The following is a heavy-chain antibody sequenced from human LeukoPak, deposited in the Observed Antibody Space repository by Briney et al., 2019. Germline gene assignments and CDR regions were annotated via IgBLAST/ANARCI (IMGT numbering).Heavy chain of an antibody. CDR1: GFTFSTYS. J-gene: IGHJ4*02. V-gene: IGHV3-21*01. Sequence: GGSLRLSCAASGFTFSTYSMSWVRQAPGKGLEWASSISSSSSYISYADSMKGRFTVSRDNAKNSMYLQMNSLRAEDTGVYYCARDRRSESSGYYYSDYWGQGTLVTVSS. CDR3: ARDRRSESSGYYYSDY. D-gene: IGHD3-22*01. CDR2: ISSSSSYI.